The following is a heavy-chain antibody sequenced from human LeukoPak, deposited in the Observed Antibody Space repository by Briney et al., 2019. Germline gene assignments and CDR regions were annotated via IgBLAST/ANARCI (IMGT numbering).Heavy chain of an antibody. CDR2: INPNSGGT. V-gene: IGHV1-2*06. D-gene: IGHD3-16*02. J-gene: IGHJ4*02. CDR1: GYTFTGYY. CDR3: ARERHDYVWGSYRYSIDY. Sequence: ASVKVSCKASGYTFTGYYMHWVRQAHGQGLEWMGRINPNSGGTNYAQKFQGRVTMTRDTSISTAYMELSRLRSDDTAVYYCARERHDYVWGSYRYSIDYWGQGTLVTVSS.